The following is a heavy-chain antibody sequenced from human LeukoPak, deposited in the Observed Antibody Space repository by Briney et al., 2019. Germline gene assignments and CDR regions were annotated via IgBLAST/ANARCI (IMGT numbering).Heavy chain of an antibody. CDR3: ATYGPGGDYPVRRAFDI. V-gene: IGHV3-23*01. CDR2: ISNSGGST. CDR1: GFTVSSNY. Sequence: QPGGPLRLSCAASGFTVSSNYMSWVRQAPGKGLKWVSAISNSGGSTYYADSVKGRFTISRDNSKNTLYLQMNSLRAEDAAVYYCATYGPGGDYPVRRAFDIWGQGTMVTVSS. D-gene: IGHD3-10*01. J-gene: IGHJ3*02.